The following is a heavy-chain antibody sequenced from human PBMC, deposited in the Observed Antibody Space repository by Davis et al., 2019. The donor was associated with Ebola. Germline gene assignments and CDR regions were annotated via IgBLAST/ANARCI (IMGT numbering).Heavy chain of an antibody. CDR3: SRVLDD. J-gene: IGHJ4*02. V-gene: IGHV3-7*01. Sequence: PGGSLRLSCAASGFSSSNSWMDWVRQAPGKGLEWVANIDGDGTLKNYLDSVKGRFTISRDNTRNSLYLQMSSLRVEDTGVYYCSRVLDDWGPGTLVTVSS. CDR2: IDGDGTLK. CDR1: GFSSSNSW.